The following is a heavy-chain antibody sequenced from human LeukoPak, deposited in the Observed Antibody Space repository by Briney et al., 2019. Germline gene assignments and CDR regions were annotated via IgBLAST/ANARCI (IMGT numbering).Heavy chain of an antibody. V-gene: IGHV4-59*01. J-gene: IGHJ4*02. D-gene: IGHD6-19*01. Sequence: SETLSLSFTVFGGSISSYYTTWIRQPPGKGLEWIGYNSYSGNTNYNPSLQSRVSISVDMSKNQFSLKVSSVTAADTAVYYCARAGSGLSFDYWGQGTLVAVSS. CDR3: ARAGSGLSFDY. CDR1: GGSISSYY. CDR2: NSYSGNT.